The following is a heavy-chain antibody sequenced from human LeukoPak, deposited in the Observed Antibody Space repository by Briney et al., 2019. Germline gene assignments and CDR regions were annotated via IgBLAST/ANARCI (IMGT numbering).Heavy chain of an antibody. Sequence: ASVKVSCKASGYTFTSYGISWVRQAPGQGLEWMGWISAYNGNTNYAQKLQGRVTMTTDTSTSTAYMELRSLRSDDTAVYYCARDRHIVVVPAAPDYWGQGTLVTVSS. D-gene: IGHD2-2*01. CDR2: ISAYNGNT. CDR3: ARDRHIVVVPAAPDY. J-gene: IGHJ4*02. V-gene: IGHV1-18*01. CDR1: GYTFTSYG.